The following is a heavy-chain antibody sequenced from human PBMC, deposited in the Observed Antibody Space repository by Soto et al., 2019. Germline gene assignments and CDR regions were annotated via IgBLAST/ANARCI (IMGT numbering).Heavy chain of an antibody. CDR3: ARGFWVTIFGVVIPNYYYYGMDV. V-gene: IGHV4-34*01. J-gene: IGHJ6*02. CDR1: GGSFSGYY. D-gene: IGHD3-3*01. CDR2: INHSGST. Sequence: PSETLSLTCAVYGGSFSGYYWSWIRQPPGKGLGWIGEINHSGSTNYNPSLKSRVTISVDTSKNQFSLKLSSVTAADTAVYYCARGFWVTIFGVVIPNYYYYGMDVWGQGTTVTVSS.